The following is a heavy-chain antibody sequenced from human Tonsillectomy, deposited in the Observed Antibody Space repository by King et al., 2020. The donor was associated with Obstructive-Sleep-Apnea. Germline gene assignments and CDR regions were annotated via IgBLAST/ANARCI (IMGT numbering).Heavy chain of an antibody. D-gene: IGHD5-18*01. Sequence: VQLQQWGAGLLKPSETLSLTCAVYGGSFSGYHWSWIRQPPGKGLEWIGEINHSGSTNYNPSLKSRVTISVDTSKNQFSLKLSSVTAADTAVYYCASGAVDTAMFPYYYYAMDVWGQGTTVTVSS. CDR1: GGSFSGYH. J-gene: IGHJ6*02. CDR2: INHSGST. V-gene: IGHV4-34*01. CDR3: ASGAVDTAMFPYYYYAMDV.